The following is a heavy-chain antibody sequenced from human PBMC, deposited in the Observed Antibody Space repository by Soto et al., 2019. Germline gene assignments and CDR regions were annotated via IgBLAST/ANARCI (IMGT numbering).Heavy chain of an antibody. CDR2: ISGSGGST. Sequence: GGSLRLSCAASGFTFSSYAMSWVRQAPGKGLEWVSAISGSGGSTYYADSVKGRFTISRDNSKNTLYLQMNSLRAEDTAVYYCAKVGTYYYDSSGYYQHFDYWGQGTLVTVSS. CDR3: AKVGTYYYDSSGYYQHFDY. V-gene: IGHV3-23*01. D-gene: IGHD3-22*01. CDR1: GFTFSSYA. J-gene: IGHJ4*02.